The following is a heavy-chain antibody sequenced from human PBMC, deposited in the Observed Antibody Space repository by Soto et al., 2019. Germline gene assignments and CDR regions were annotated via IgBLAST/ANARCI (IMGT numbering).Heavy chain of an antibody. CDR2: ISGSGDST. J-gene: IGHJ4*02. CDR1: GFTFSTYA. V-gene: IGHV3-23*01. D-gene: IGHD3-10*01. Sequence: HPGGSLRLSCAASGFTFSTYAMSWVRQAPGKGLEWVSVISGSGDSTYYADSVKGRFTISRDNSKNTLYLQMNSLRAEDTAVYYCAKSLELYYRSGSFPPYYFDYWGQGTLVTVSS. CDR3: AKSLELYYRSGSFPPYYFDY.